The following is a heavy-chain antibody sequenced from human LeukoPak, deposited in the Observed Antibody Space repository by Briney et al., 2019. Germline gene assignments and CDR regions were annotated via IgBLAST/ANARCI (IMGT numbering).Heavy chain of an antibody. CDR1: GFTFSDYY. J-gene: IGHJ4*02. V-gene: IGHV3-11*01. CDR2: ISSSGSTI. D-gene: IGHD3-9*01. CDR3: ARARGDQYYDILTGWGPDY. Sequence: GGSLRLSCAASGFTFSDYYMSWIRQAPGKGLEWVSYISSSGSTIYYADSVKGRFTISRDNAKNSLYLQMNSLRAEDTAVYYCARARGDQYYDILTGWGPDYWGQGTLVTVSS.